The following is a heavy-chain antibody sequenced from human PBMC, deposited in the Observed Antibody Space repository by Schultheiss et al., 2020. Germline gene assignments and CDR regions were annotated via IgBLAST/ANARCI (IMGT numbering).Heavy chain of an antibody. Sequence: SQTLSLTCTVSGGSISSGSYYWSWIRQPAGKGLEWIGSIYYSGSTYYNPSLKSRVTISVDTSKNQFSLKLSSVTAADTAVYYCAKGVELGGWLDPWGQGLLVTVSS. CDR1: GGSISSGSYY. CDR2: IYYSGST. CDR3: AKGVELGGWLDP. V-gene: IGHV4-61*10. D-gene: IGHD7-27*01. J-gene: IGHJ5*02.